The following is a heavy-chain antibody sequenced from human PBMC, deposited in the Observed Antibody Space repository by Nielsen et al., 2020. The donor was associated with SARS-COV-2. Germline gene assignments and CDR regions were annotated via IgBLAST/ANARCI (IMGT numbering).Heavy chain of an antibody. Sequence: GESLKISCAASGFTFSSYSMNWVRQAPGKGLEWVSSISSSSSYIYYADSVKGRFTISRDNAKNSLYLQMNSLRAEDTAVYYCASGWNFDYWGQGTLVTVSS. V-gene: IGHV3-21*01. D-gene: IGHD6-19*01. CDR1: GFTFSSYS. CDR2: ISSSSSYI. CDR3: ASGWNFDY. J-gene: IGHJ4*02.